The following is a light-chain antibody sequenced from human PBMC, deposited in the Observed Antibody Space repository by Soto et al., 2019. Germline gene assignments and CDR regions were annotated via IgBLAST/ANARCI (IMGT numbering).Light chain of an antibody. V-gene: IGKV1-5*03. CDR2: EAS. Sequence: DIQMTQSPSTLSESVLDRFTITCRASQSISSLFDWYQQKPGKAPKLLIYEASSLESGVPSRFSGSGSGTEFTLTISSLQPDDFATYYCQQYNSYPCTFGQGTKVDIK. CDR3: QQYNSYPCT. CDR1: QSISSL. J-gene: IGKJ1*01.